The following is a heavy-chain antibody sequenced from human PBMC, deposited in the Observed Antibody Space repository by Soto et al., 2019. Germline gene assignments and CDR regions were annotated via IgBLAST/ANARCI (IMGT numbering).Heavy chain of an antibody. CDR1: GYTFTGYY. CDR3: ARGLVVVPAALGY. J-gene: IGHJ4*02. Sequence: GASVKVSCKASGYTFTGYYMHWVRRAPGQGLEWMGWINPNSGGTNYAQKFQGRVTMTRDTSISTAYMELSRLRSDDTAVYYCARGLVVVPAALGYWGQGTLVTVSS. D-gene: IGHD2-2*01. V-gene: IGHV1-2*02. CDR2: INPNSGGT.